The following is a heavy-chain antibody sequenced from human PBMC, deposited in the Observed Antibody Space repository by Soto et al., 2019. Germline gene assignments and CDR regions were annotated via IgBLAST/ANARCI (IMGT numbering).Heavy chain of an antibody. CDR2: IYYSGST. J-gene: IGHJ6*02. CDR1: GGSISSRGYY. Sequence: SETLSLTCTVSGGSISSRGYYWGWIRQDPGKGLEWIGYIYYSGSTYYNPSLKSRVTMSVDTSKNQFSLKLRSVTAADTAVYYYARDLGGRSYSSGSYNGMDVWGQGTTVTVSS. V-gene: IGHV4-31*03. D-gene: IGHD3-10*01. CDR3: ARDLGGRSYSSGSYNGMDV.